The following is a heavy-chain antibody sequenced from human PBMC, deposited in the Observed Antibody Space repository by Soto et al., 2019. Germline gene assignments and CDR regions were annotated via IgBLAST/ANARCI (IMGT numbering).Heavy chain of an antibody. CDR3: ARVGGTRGWY. V-gene: IGHV4-59*01. CDR1: SDSITNYY. Sequence: QVQLQESGPGLVKPSETLSLTCTVSSDSITNYYWSWIRQSPGKGLEWIGYIHDSGRSNYNPSLKSRVKISVDTSRKQFSLKLDSVTAADTGVYYCARVGGTRGWYWGQGTLVTVSS. CDR2: IHDSGRS. D-gene: IGHD2-15*01. J-gene: IGHJ4*02.